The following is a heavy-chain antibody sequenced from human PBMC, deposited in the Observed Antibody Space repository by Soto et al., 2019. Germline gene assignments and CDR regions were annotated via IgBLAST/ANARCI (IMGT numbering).Heavy chain of an antibody. CDR1: RASISTTTW. J-gene: IGHJ4*02. CDR2: IYHSGSA. Sequence: QVQLQASGPGLVKPSGTLSLTCAVSRASISTTTWWSWLRQPPGKGLEWIGEIYHSGSATYTSSLKSRVTMSVDKSKTHFSLTLTSVTAADAAIYLCARNVHSFDSWGPGMLVSVSS. D-gene: IGHD3-10*02. V-gene: IGHV4-4*02. CDR3: ARNVHSFDS.